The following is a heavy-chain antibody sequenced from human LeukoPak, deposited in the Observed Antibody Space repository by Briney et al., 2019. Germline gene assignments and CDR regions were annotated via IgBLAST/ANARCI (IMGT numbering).Heavy chain of an antibody. D-gene: IGHD5-12*01. CDR1: GGSISSSNW. CDR3: ARAPSGYDAHFDY. V-gene: IGHV4-4*02. Sequence: SGTLSLTCAVSGGSISSSNWWSWVRQPPGKGLEWIGEIYHSGSTNYNPSLKSRVTISVDTSKNQFSLKLSSVTAADTAVYYCARAPSGYDAHFDYWGQGTLVTVSS. CDR2: IYHSGST. J-gene: IGHJ4*02.